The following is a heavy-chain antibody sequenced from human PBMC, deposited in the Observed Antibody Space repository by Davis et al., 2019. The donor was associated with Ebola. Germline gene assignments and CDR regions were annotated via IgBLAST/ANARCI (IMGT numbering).Heavy chain of an antibody. V-gene: IGHV3-23*01. Sequence: PGGSLRLSCAASGFTFSNYAMSWVRQAPGKGLEWVSGISGSGATTYYADSVKGRFTISRDNSKNTLYLQMNSLRAEDTAVYYCARDQFTTRFYYYYGMDVWGQGTTVTVSS. J-gene: IGHJ6*02. CDR1: GFTFSNYA. CDR2: ISGSGATT. D-gene: IGHD3-16*01. CDR3: ARDQFTTRFYYYYGMDV.